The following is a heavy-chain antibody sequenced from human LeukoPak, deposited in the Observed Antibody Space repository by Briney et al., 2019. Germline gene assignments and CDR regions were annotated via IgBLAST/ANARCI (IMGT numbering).Heavy chain of an antibody. CDR2: INHSGST. J-gene: IGHJ6*02. Sequence: SETLSLTCAVYGGSFSGYYWSWIRQPPGKGLEWIGEINHSGSTNYNPSLKSRVTISVDTSKNQFSLKLGSVTAADTAVYYCARWSDTAMAPNPNYYYGMDVWGQGTTVTVSS. V-gene: IGHV4-34*01. CDR1: GGSFSGYY. D-gene: IGHD5-18*01. CDR3: ARWSDTAMAPNPNYYYGMDV.